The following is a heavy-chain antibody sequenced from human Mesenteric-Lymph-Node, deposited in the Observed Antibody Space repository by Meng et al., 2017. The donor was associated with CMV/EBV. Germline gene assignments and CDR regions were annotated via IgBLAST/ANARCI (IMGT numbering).Heavy chain of an antibody. J-gene: IGHJ1*01. CDR3: ARGYGDYEGVEY. D-gene: IGHD4-17*01. CDR1: GGSISTYY. V-gene: IGHV4-59*01. Sequence: SETLSLTCSVSGGSISTYYWTWMRQPPGKGLEWIGNIYYTGSTTYHPSLMGRVTISVDTSKNQFSLELSSVTAADTAMYYCARGYGDYEGVEYWGQGTLVTVSS. CDR2: IYYTGST.